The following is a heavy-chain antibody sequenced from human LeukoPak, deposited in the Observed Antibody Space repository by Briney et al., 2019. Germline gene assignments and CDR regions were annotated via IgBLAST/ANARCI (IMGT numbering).Heavy chain of an antibody. J-gene: IGHJ4*02. D-gene: IGHD6-13*01. CDR1: GGTFRIYA. CDR3: ARDAANSRSWYYVS. V-gene: IGHV1-69*10. Sequence: VKVTCTASGGTFRIYAINVVRQAPGQGLEWMGRIIPILGIANYAQKFRGRVTSTADKSTSTAYMELSSLRSEDTAVYYCARDAANSRSWYYVSWGEGPRDSVSS. CDR2: IIPILGIA.